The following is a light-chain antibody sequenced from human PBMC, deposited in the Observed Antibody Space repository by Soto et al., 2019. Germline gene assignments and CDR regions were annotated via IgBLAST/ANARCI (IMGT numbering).Light chain of an antibody. V-gene: IGKV1-5*03. CDR1: QSISSW. J-gene: IGKJ4*01. CDR3: QQYNSYPLT. CDR2: KAS. Sequence: DIQMTQSPSTLSASVGDRVTITCRASQSISSWLAWYQQKPGKAPNLLIYKASSLESEFTSRFSGSGSGTEFTLSISSLQPDDFATYYCQQYNSYPLTFGGGTKVEIK.